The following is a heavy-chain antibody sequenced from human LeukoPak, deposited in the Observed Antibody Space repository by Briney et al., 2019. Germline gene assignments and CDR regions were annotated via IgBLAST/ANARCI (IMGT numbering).Heavy chain of an antibody. D-gene: IGHD3-22*01. CDR2: LHCSGST. Sequence: SETLSLTCTVSGGSISNYYWSWIRQPPGKGLEWNGYLHCSGSTNYNPALKSRVTISADTSKNQFSLKLSSVTAADTAVYYCARHFGDGSGYLQYYFDYWGQGTLVTVSS. V-gene: IGHV4-59*01. CDR3: ARHFGDGSGYLQYYFDY. J-gene: IGHJ4*02. CDR1: GGSISNYY.